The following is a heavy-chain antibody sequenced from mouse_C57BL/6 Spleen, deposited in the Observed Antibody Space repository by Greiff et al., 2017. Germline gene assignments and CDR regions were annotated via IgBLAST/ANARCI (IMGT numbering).Heavy chain of an antibody. Sequence: EVMLVESGPELVKPGASVKMSCKASGYTFTDYNMHWVKQSHGKSLEWIGYINPNNGGTSYNQKFKGKATLTVNKSSSTAYMELRSLTSEDSAVYYCARFSITTVVATPFDYGGQGTTLTVSS. CDR2: INPNNGGT. D-gene: IGHD1-1*01. CDR1: GYTFTDYN. V-gene: IGHV1-22*01. J-gene: IGHJ2*01. CDR3: ARFSITTVVATPFDY.